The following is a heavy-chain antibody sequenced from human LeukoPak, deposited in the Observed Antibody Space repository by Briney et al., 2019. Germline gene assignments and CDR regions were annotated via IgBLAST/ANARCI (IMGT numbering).Heavy chain of an antibody. CDR1: GGTFSSYA. V-gene: IGHV1-69*05. D-gene: IGHD3-3*01. J-gene: IGHJ4*02. CDR2: IIPIFGTA. CDR3: AREGYDFWSGYCDY. Sequence: SVKVSRKASGGTFSSYAISWVRQAPGQGLEWMGRIIPIFGTANYAQKFQGRVTITTDESTSTAYMELSSLRSEDTAVYYCAREGYDFWSGYCDYWGQGTLVTVSS.